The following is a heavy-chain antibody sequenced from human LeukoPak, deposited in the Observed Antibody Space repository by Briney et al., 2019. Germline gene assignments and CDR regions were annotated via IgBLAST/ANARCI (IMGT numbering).Heavy chain of an antibody. CDR1: GYTLTELS. D-gene: IGHD3-10*01. Sequence: VASVKVSCKVSGYTLTELSMHWVRQAPGKGLEWMGGFDPEDGETIYAQKFQGRVTMATDTSTSTAYMELRSLRSDDTAVYYCARCSRWFGDLGGYWGQGTLVTVSS. CDR2: FDPEDGET. J-gene: IGHJ4*02. CDR3: ARCSRWFGDLGGY. V-gene: IGHV1-24*01.